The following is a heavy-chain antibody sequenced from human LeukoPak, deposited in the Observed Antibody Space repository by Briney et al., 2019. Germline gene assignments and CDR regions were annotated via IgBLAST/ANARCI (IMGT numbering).Heavy chain of an antibody. V-gene: IGHV1-69*04. CDR2: IIPILNIP. D-gene: IGHD6-6*01. Sequence: ASVKVSCKASGGTFDNSAINWVRQAPGQGLEWMGRIIPILNIPNYAQKLQGRVTIAADKSTSTAYMELSSLRSEDTAVYYCVRSSLPYYYYYYMDVWGKGTTVTVSS. CDR3: VRSSLPYYYYYYMDV. J-gene: IGHJ6*03. CDR1: GGTFDNSA.